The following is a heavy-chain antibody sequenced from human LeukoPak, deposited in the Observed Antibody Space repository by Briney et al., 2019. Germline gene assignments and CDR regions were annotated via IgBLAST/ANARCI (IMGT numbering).Heavy chain of an antibody. CDR1: GGSISSSSYY. J-gene: IGHJ4*02. CDR2: IYYSGST. V-gene: IGHV4-39*07. Sequence: PSETLSLTCTVSGGSISSSSYYWGWIRQPPGKGLEWIGSIYYSGSTYYNPSLKSRVTISVDTSKNQFSLKLSSVTAADTAVYYCARGGWYSSSWSFDYWGQGTLVTVSS. CDR3: ARGGWYSSSWSFDY. D-gene: IGHD6-13*01.